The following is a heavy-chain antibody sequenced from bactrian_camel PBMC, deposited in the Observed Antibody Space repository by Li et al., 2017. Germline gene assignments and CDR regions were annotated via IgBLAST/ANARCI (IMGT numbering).Heavy chain of an antibody. Sequence: HVQLVESGGGSVQAGGSLRLSCAASGYTAASFCMAWFRRDSGDEREGVALIGVGDGRREYADSVKGRFTIIRDSTKGTLDLQMNTLKPEDTAMYYCAADHPTPAGLCPGVERVADLGHSGPGTQVTVS. D-gene: IGHD5*01. CDR2: IGVGDGRR. CDR1: GYTAASFC. J-gene: IGHJ6*01. V-gene: IGHV3S37*01. CDR3: AADHPTPAGLCPGVERVADLGH.